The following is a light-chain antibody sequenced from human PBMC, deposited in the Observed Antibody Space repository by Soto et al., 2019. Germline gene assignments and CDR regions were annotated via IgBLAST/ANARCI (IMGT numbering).Light chain of an antibody. J-gene: IGLJ1*01. CDR1: SSDIGGYNY. CDR2: EVT. Sequence: QSALTQPASVSGSLGQSITTSCTGTSSDIGGYNYVSWYQQHPDKAPKLMLYEVTTRPSGVSNRFSGSKSGNTASLTISGLQAEDEADYYCSSYTSSSTLLYVFGTGTKVTVL. CDR3: SSYTSSSTLLYV. V-gene: IGLV2-14*01.